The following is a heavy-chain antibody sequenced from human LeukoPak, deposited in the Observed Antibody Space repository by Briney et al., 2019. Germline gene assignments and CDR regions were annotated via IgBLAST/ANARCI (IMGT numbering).Heavy chain of an antibody. Sequence: SETLSLTCTVSGGSISSYYWSWIRQPPGKGLEWIGYINYRGSTNYNPSLKSRVTISVDTSKNQFSLKLSSVTAADTAVYYCLAISGDSSGYYNDYWGQGTLVTVSS. D-gene: IGHD3-22*01. V-gene: IGHV4-59*01. CDR2: INYRGST. J-gene: IGHJ4*02. CDR3: LAISGDSSGYYNDY. CDR1: GGSISSYY.